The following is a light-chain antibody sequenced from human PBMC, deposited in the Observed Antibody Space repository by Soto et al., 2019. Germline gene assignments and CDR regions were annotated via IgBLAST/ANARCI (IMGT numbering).Light chain of an antibody. Sequence: QSALTQPASVSGSPGQSITISCTGTSSDVGGHNYVSWYQQHPGKAPKLMIYEVSNRPSGVSNRFSGSKSGNTASLTISGLQAEDEADYYCCSYTSRSTRVFGTGTKLTVL. J-gene: IGLJ1*01. CDR2: EVS. V-gene: IGLV2-14*01. CDR1: SSDVGGHNY. CDR3: CSYTSRSTRV.